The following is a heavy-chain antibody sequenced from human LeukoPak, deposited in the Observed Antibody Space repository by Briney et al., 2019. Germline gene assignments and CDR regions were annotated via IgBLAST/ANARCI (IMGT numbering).Heavy chain of an antibody. CDR1: GYTFTGYY. D-gene: IGHD3-22*01. J-gene: IGHJ4*02. CDR2: INPNSGGT. Sequence: ASVKVSCKASGYTFTGYYMHWVRQAPGQGLEWMGWINPNSGGTNYAQKFQGRVTMTRDTSISTAYMELSRLRSDDTAVYYCARGWVKEAPVGPGYYFDYWGQGTLVTVSS. V-gene: IGHV1-2*02. CDR3: ARGWVKEAPVGPGYYFDY.